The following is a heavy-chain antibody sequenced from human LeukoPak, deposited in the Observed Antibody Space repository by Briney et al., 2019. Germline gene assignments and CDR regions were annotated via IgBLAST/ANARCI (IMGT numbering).Heavy chain of an antibody. CDR1: GFTFDDYA. CDR3: AKDSPSPGLRNWFDP. V-gene: IGHV3-9*01. Sequence: PGGSLRLSCAASGFTFDDYAMHWVRQAPGKGLEWVSGISWNSGSIGYADSVKGRFTISRDNAKNSLYLQMNSLRAEDTAVYYYAKDSPSPGLRNWFDPWGQGTLVTVSS. J-gene: IGHJ5*02. D-gene: IGHD4-17*01. CDR2: ISWNSGSI.